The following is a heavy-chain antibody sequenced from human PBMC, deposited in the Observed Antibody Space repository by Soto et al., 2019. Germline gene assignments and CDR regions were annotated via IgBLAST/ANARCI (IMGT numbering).Heavy chain of an antibody. V-gene: IGHV1-69*13. D-gene: IGHD4-4*01. CDR1: GGTFSSYA. Sequence: SVKVSCNASGGTFSSYAISWVRQAPGQGLEWMGGIIPIFGTANYAQKFQGRVTITADESTSTAYMELSSLRSEDTAVYYCARGTTLRPYYYYYGMDVWGQGTTVTVSS. CDR2: IIPIFGTA. J-gene: IGHJ6*02. CDR3: ARGTTLRPYYYYYGMDV.